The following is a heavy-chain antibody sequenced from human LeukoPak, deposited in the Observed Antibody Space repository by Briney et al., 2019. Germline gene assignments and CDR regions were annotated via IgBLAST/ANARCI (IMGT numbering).Heavy chain of an antibody. D-gene: IGHD5-18*01. CDR3: ASLGNSYSYGSAYYYYYMDV. CDR2: IYYSGST. Sequence: SETLSLTCTVSGGSISSSSYYWGWIRQPPGKGLEWIGSIYYSGSTYYNPSLRGRVTISVDTSKNQFSLKLSSVTAADTAVYYCASLGNSYSYGSAYYYYYMDVWGKGTMVTVSS. CDR1: GGSISSSSYY. V-gene: IGHV4-39*01. J-gene: IGHJ6*03.